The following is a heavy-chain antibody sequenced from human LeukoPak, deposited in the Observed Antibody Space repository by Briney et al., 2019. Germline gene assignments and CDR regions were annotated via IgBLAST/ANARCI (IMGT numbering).Heavy chain of an antibody. CDR3: AKEITEGIFDY. Sequence: PGGSLRLSCAASGFTFSSYGMHWVRQAPGKGLEWVAVISYDGSNKYYADSVEGRFTISRDNSKNTLYLQMNSLRAEDTAVYYCAKEITEGIFDYWGQGTLVTVSS. V-gene: IGHV3-30*18. D-gene: IGHD6-13*01. CDR1: GFTFSSYG. CDR2: ISYDGSNK. J-gene: IGHJ4*02.